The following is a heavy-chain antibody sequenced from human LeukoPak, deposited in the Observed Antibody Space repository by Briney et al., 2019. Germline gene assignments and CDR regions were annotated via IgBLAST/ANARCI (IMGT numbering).Heavy chain of an antibody. V-gene: IGHV3-7*01. J-gene: IGHJ5*02. CDR1: GFTFSNYW. D-gene: IGHD2-15*01. Sequence: PGGSLRLSCVVSGFTFSNYWMSWVRQAPGKGLEWVINIRPDGGEKYFVDSVRGRFTISRDNAKNSLYLQMNNLRAEDTAVYYCARSPAPSIVVVVAALNWFDPWGQGTLVTVSS. CDR2: IRPDGGEK. CDR3: ARSPAPSIVVVVAALNWFDP.